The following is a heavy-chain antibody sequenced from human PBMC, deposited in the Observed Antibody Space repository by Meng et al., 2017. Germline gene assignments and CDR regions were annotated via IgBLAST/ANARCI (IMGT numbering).Heavy chain of an antibody. D-gene: IGHD2-2*01. V-gene: IGHV1-3*01. CDR3: ARDAYCSSTSCYALYYYYYGMDV. CDR2: INAGNGNT. Sequence: VKVSCKASGYTFTSYAMHWVRQAPGQRLEWMGWINAGNGNTKYSQKFQGRVTITRDTSASTAYMELSSLRSEDTAVYYCARDAYCSSTSCYALYYYYYGMDVWGQGTTVTVSS. CDR1: GYTFTSYA. J-gene: IGHJ6*02.